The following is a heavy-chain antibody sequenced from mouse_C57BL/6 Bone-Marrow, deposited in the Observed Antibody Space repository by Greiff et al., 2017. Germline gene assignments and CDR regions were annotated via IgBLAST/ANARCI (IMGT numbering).Heavy chain of an antibody. CDR3: AREDLYYGNFHAMDY. D-gene: IGHD2-1*01. Sequence: VQLQQPGAELVRPGTSVKLSCKASGYTFTSYWMHWVKQRPGQGLEWIGVIDPSDSYTNYNQKFKGKATLTVDTSSSTAYMQLSSLTSEDSAVYYCAREDLYYGNFHAMDYWGQGTSVTVSS. CDR2: IDPSDSYT. CDR1: GYTFTSYW. V-gene: IGHV1-59*01. J-gene: IGHJ4*01.